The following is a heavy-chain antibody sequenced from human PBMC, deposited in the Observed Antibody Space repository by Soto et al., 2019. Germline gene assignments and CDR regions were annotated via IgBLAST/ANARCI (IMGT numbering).Heavy chain of an antibody. CDR3: ARRDGFKIDY. CDR1: GYSFPNYW. D-gene: IGHD5-12*01. V-gene: IGHV5-51*01. CDR2: IYPGDSDI. Sequence: PGESLKISRNVSGYSFPNYWIGCVRQMPGKGMEWMGIIYPGDSDIRYSPSFQGQVTISADKSMNTAYLQWRSLKASDTAMYYCARRDGFKIDYWGQGTMVTVSS. J-gene: IGHJ4*02.